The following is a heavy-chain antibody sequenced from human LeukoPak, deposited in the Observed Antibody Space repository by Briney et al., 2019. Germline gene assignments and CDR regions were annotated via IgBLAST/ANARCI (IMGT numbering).Heavy chain of an antibody. Sequence: PGGSLRLSCAASGFIFSSYAMHWVRQAPGKGLEYVSGISSNGGSTYYADSVKGRFTISRDNSKNTLYLQMSSLRGEDTAVYYCVKGYCSSTGCYAFDYWGQGTLVTVSS. CDR1: GFIFSSYA. J-gene: IGHJ4*02. V-gene: IGHV3-64D*09. D-gene: IGHD2-2*01. CDR2: ISSNGGST. CDR3: VKGYCSSTGCYAFDY.